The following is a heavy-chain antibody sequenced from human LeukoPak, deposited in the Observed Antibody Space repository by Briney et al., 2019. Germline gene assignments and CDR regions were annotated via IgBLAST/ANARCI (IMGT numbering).Heavy chain of an antibody. D-gene: IGHD3-22*01. CDR3: ARARYYDSSGYYRLGAFDI. CDR2: ISAYNGNT. Sequence: ASVKVSCKASGYTFTSYGISWVRQAPGQGLEWMGWISAYNGNTNYAQKLQGRVTMTTDTSTSTAYMELRSLRSDDTAVYYCARARYYDSSGYYRLGAFDIGGQGTMVTVSS. V-gene: IGHV1-18*01. J-gene: IGHJ3*02. CDR1: GYTFTSYG.